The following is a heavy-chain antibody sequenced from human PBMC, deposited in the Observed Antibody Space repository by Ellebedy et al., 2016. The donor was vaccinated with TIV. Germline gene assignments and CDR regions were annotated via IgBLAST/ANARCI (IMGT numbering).Heavy chain of an antibody. CDR2: ISYDGSKK. CDR1: GFTFNTYA. Sequence: GESLKISCAASGFTFNTYAMYWVRQAPGRGLEWVAVISYDGSKKYYADSAKGRITISRDNSKNTLYLQMESLRPEDSAMYYCVRDSLDRMIIGVFDFWGQGTMVTVSS. CDR3: VRDSLDRMIIGVFDF. J-gene: IGHJ3*01. D-gene: IGHD3-16*01. V-gene: IGHV3-30*04.